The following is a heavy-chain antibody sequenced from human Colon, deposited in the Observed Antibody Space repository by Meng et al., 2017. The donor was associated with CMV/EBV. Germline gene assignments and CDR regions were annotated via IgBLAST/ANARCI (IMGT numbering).Heavy chain of an antibody. V-gene: IGHV3-30*02. D-gene: IGHD3-3*01. Sequence: GESLKISCAASGFTFSSSWMHWVRQAPGKGLEWVALIWFDGSKKYYADPVKGRFTVSRDNSRNTMYMQMNSLQVEDTAIYYCIKDRRTIFGVVSGMDVWGHGTTVTVSS. CDR2: IWFDGSKK. CDR3: IKDRRTIFGVVSGMDV. CDR1: GFTFSSSW. J-gene: IGHJ6*02.